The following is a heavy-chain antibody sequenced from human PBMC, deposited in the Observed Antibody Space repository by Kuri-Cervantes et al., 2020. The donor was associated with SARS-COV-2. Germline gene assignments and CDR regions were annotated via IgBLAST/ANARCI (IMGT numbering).Heavy chain of an antibody. CDR1: GFTFSSYW. J-gene: IGHJ6*02. Sequence: GESLKISCAASGFTFSSYWMSWVRQAPGKGLEWVALISYDGSNKYYADSVKGRFTISRDNSKNTLYLQMNSLRAEDTAVYYCARDLLYGMDVWGQGTTVTVSS. CDR2: ISYDGSNK. CDR3: ARDLLYGMDV. V-gene: IGHV3-30-3*01.